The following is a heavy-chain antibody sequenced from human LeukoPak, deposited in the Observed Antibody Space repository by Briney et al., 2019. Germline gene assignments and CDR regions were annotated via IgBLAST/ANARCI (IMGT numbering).Heavy chain of an antibody. CDR2: IYYSGST. CDR1: GGSISSYY. CDR3: ARGDCSSTICYSPMDV. D-gene: IGHD2-2*01. V-gene: IGHV4-59*08. Sequence: SETLSLTCTVSGGSISSYYWSWIRQPPGKGLECIGYIYYSGSTNYNPSLKSRVTISVDTSKNQFSLKLSSVTAADTAVYYCARGDCSSTICYSPMDVWGKGTTVTVSS. J-gene: IGHJ6*03.